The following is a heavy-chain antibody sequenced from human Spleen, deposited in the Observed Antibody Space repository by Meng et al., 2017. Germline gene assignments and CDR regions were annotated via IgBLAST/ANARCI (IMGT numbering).Heavy chain of an antibody. V-gene: IGHV4-34*01. CDR1: GGSFSGYY. Sequence: SETLSLTCAVYGGSFSGYYWSWIRQPPGKGLEWIGEINHSGSTNYNPSLKSRVTISVDTSKNQFSLKLSSVTAADTAVYYCASLYSSSWSGYYYYGMDVWGQGTTVTVSS. CDR3: ASLYSSSWSGYYYYGMDV. CDR2: INHSGST. J-gene: IGHJ6*02. D-gene: IGHD6-13*01.